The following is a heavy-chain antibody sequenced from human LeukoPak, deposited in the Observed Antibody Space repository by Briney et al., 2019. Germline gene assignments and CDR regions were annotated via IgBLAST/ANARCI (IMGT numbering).Heavy chain of an antibody. CDR1: GGSISSYY. V-gene: IGHV4-59*01. D-gene: IGHD3-9*01. CDR2: IYYSGST. J-gene: IGHJ6*03. CDR3: ARASYEGYDILTGYLDYYYYMDV. Sequence: SEALSLTCTVSGGSISSYYWSWIRQPPGKGLEWIGYIYYSGSTNYNPSLKSRVTISVDTSKNQFSLKLSSVTAADTAVYYCARASYEGYDILTGYLDYYYYMDVWGKGTTVTISS.